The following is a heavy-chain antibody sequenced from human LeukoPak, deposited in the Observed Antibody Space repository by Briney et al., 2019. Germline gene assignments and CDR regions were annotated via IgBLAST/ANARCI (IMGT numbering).Heavy chain of an antibody. CDR2: INPNSGGT. J-gene: IGHJ4*02. Sequence: VSVKVSCKASGYTFTGYYMHWVRQAPGQGLEWMGWINPNSGGTNYAQKFQGRVTMTRDTSISTAYMELSRLRSDDTAVYYCARVPTVTTSFDYWGQGTLVTVSS. CDR1: GYTFTGYY. V-gene: IGHV1-2*02. CDR3: ARVPTVTTSFDY. D-gene: IGHD4-17*01.